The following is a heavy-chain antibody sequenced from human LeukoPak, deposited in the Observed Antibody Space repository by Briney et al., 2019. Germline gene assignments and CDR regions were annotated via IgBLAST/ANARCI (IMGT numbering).Heavy chain of an antibody. CDR2: ISGGGGST. Sequence: PGGSLRLSCAASGFTFSNYDMSWVRQAPGKGLEWVSVISGGGGSTYYADSVKGRFTISRDNAKNSLYLQMNSLRAEDTALYYCARDSPSGYDFWSGYFGPNWFDPWGQGTLVTVSS. J-gene: IGHJ5*02. CDR1: GFTFSNYD. CDR3: ARDSPSGYDFWSGYFGPNWFDP. D-gene: IGHD3-3*01. V-gene: IGHV3-23*01.